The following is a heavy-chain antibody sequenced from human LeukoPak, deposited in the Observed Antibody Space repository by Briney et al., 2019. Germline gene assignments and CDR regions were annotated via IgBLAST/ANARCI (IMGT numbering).Heavy chain of an antibody. CDR1: GFSLSTSGMC. CDR2: IDWDDAK. CDR3: ARMLYGDSVNYFDY. D-gene: IGHD4-17*01. V-gene: IGHV2-70*01. Sequence: SGPALVKPTQTLTLTCTFSGFSLSTSGMCMSWIRQPPGKAPEWLALIDWDDAKYYSTSLRTRLTISKDTSKNQVVLTMTNMDPVDTATYYCARMLYGDSVNYFDYWGQGTLVTVSS. J-gene: IGHJ4*02.